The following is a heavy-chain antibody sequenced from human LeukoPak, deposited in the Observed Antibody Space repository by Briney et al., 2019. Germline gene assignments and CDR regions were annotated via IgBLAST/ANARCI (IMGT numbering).Heavy chain of an antibody. Sequence: GGSLRLSCAASGFTFSSYAMSWVRQAPGKGLEWVSGISGSGGATYHADSVKGRFTISRDNSRNTLHLQMNSLRAEDTAIYYCAKAQSYYYDTRGYYCYFDYWGQGTLVTVSS. D-gene: IGHD3-22*01. CDR1: GFTFSSYA. CDR3: AKAQSYYYDTRGYYCYFDY. CDR2: ISGSGGAT. J-gene: IGHJ4*02. V-gene: IGHV3-23*01.